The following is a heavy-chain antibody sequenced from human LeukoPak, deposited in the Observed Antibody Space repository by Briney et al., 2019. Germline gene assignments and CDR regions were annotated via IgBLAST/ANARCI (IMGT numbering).Heavy chain of an antibody. Sequence: EASVKVSCKASGGTFSSYAISWVRQAPGQGLEWMGGIIPIFGTANYAQKFQGRVTITADESTSTAYMELSSLRSEDTAVYYCARDQDSSGWRGSRQTYNWFDPWGQGTLVTVSS. CDR3: ARDQDSSGWRGSRQTYNWFDP. CDR2: IIPIFGTA. J-gene: IGHJ5*02. D-gene: IGHD6-19*01. CDR1: GGTFSSYA. V-gene: IGHV1-69*01.